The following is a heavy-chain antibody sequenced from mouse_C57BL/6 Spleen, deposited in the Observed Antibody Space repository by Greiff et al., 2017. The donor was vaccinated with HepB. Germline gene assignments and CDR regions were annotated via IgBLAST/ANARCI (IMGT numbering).Heavy chain of an antibody. CDR3: ARWRGYDYDPLDY. CDR1: GYTFTSYW. D-gene: IGHD2-4*01. CDR2: IYPSDSET. V-gene: IGHV1-61*01. Sequence: VQLQQPGAELVRPGSSVKLSCKASGYTFTSYWMDWVKQRPGQGLEWIGNIYPSDSETHYNQKFKDKATLTVDKSSSIAYMQLSSLTSEDSAVYYCARWRGYDYDPLDYWGQGTTLTVSS. J-gene: IGHJ2*01.